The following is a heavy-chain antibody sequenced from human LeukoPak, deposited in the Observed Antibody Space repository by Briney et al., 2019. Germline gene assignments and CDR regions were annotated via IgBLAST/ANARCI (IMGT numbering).Heavy chain of an antibody. J-gene: IGHJ6*02. CDR3: AISGYYDSSGYDRPDGMDV. CDR2: ISAYNGNT. V-gene: IGHV1-18*01. CDR1: GYTFTSYG. Sequence: ASVKVSYKASGYTFTSYGISWVGQAPGQGVEWMGWISAYNGNTNYAQQLQGRVTMTTDTSTSTAYMELRSLRSDDTAVYYCAISGYYDSSGYDRPDGMDVWGQGTTVTVSS. D-gene: IGHD3-22*01.